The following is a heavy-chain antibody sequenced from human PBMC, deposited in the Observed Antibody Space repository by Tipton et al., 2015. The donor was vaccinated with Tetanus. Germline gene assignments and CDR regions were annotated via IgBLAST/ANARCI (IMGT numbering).Heavy chain of an antibody. Sequence: TLSLTCTVSGASISNNFFYWGWIRQSPGRGLEWIGTIHFGGDTDYNPSLRSRATISVDTSRNHVSLKMTSVTAADTALYYCSSGSGTAISEDWGQGTLVTVSS. D-gene: IGHD1-7*01. CDR2: IHFGGDT. J-gene: IGHJ4*02. CDR3: SSGSGTAISED. CDR1: GASISNNFFY. V-gene: IGHV4-39*02.